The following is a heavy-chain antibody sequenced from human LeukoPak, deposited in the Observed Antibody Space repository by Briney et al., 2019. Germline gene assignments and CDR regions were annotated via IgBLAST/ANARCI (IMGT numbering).Heavy chain of an antibody. Sequence: PGGSLRLSCAASGFTFSSYEMNWVRQAPGKGLEWVSYTSSSGSTIYYADSVKGRFTISRDNAKNSLYLQMNSLRAEDTTVYYCARDRGLRFLEWLSFDYWGQGTLVTVSS. V-gene: IGHV3-48*03. CDR2: TSSSGSTI. CDR1: GFTFSSYE. J-gene: IGHJ4*02. D-gene: IGHD3-3*01. CDR3: ARDRGLRFLEWLSFDY.